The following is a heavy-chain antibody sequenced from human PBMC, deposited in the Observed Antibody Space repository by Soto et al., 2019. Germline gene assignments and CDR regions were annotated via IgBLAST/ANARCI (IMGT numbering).Heavy chain of an antibody. D-gene: IGHD2-15*01. CDR3: AKDLGKGGGSVFGI. Sequence: EVQLLESGGGLVQPGESLRLSCAASGFTFGSYAMSWVRQAPGKGLEWVAAISGRGDNTYCTDSVKGRFPISRDNSRNTLHLQMNRLRAGDTAVYFCAKDLGKGGGSVFGICGRGIQVTVSS. CDR1: GFTFGSYA. J-gene: IGHJ4*02. V-gene: IGHV3-23*01. CDR2: ISGRGDNT.